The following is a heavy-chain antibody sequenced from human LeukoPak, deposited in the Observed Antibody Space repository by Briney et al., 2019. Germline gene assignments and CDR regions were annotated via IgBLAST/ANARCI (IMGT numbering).Heavy chain of an antibody. CDR2: IYYSGST. CDR3: ARVKIYYVDYGLFDY. D-gene: IGHD4-17*01. CDR1: GGSITSSNYF. J-gene: IGHJ4*01. Sequence: SETLSLTCTVSGGSITSSNYFWGWIRQPPGKGLEWIGSIYYSGSTYYNPSLESRVTISVDTSKNQFSLRLSSVTAPDTAVYYGARVKIYYVDYGLFDYWGQGTLVTVSS. V-gene: IGHV4-39*07.